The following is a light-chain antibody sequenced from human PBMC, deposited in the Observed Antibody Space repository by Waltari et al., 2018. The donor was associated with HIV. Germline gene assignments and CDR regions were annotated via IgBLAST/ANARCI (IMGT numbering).Light chain of an antibody. CDR3: QAWDSSTVV. V-gene: IGLV3-1*01. J-gene: IGLJ2*01. Sequence: SYELTQPPSVSVPPGQTASITCSGDNLGDKYACWYQQKPGQSPVLVIYQDNKRPSGIPERFSGSNSGNTATLTISGTQAMDEADYFCQAWDSSTVVFGGGTKLTVL. CDR2: QDN. CDR1: NLGDKY.